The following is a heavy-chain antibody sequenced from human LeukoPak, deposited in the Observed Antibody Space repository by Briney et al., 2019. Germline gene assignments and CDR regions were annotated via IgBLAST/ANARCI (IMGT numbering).Heavy chain of an antibody. V-gene: IGHV3-21*01. Sequence: GGSLRLSCAASGFTFNSYNMNWVRQAPGKGLEWVSCISSSSSYIYYADSVKGRFTISRDNAKNSLYLQMNSLRAEDTAVYYCAKSQSGDQDAFDIWGQGTMVTVSS. CDR3: AKSQSGDQDAFDI. D-gene: IGHD1-26*01. CDR1: GFTFNSYN. CDR2: ISSSSSYI. J-gene: IGHJ3*02.